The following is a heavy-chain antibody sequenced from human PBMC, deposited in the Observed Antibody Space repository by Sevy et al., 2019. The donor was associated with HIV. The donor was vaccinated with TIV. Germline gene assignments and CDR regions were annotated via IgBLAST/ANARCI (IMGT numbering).Heavy chain of an antibody. V-gene: IGHV3-30-3*01. Sequence: GGSLRLSCAASEFTFSNYAMHWVRQAPGKGLEWVALISYDGVNKYYADSVKGRFTISRDNSKNTVYLQMNSVRAEDTAVYYCPGGGSGSEDYYYGMVVWGQGTTVTVSS. CDR3: PGGGSGSEDYYYGMVV. D-gene: IGHD3-10*01. CDR2: ISYDGVNK. J-gene: IGHJ6*02. CDR1: EFTFSNYA.